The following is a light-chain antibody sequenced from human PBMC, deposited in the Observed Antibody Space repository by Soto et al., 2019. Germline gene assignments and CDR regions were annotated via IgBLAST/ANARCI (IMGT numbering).Light chain of an antibody. Sequence: QLVLTQPPSVSGAPGRRVTISCTGSGSNIGAGYDIHWYQHLPGTSPKLLIFGFVNRPSGVPDRFSGSRSGMSASLVITGLQADDEGDYFCQSYDRNIVIFGGGTKLTVL. V-gene: IGLV1-40*01. J-gene: IGLJ2*01. CDR1: GSNIGAGYD. CDR3: QSYDRNIVI. CDR2: GFV.